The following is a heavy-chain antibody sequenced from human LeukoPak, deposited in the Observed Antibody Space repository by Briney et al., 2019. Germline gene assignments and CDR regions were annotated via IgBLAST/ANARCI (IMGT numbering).Heavy chain of an antibody. D-gene: IGHD3-9*01. CDR3: VKDMGFDLLKDAFHV. CDR1: GFSLDDYA. J-gene: IGHJ3*01. Sequence: GGSLRLSCVGSGFSLDDYAMHWVRQVPGKGLEWVSSISWDSGNQAYTDSVKGRFTISRDNDKNSLYLQMNSLRTEDTALYYCVKDMGFDLLKDAFHVWGQGTLVTVSS. V-gene: IGHV3-9*01. CDR2: ISWDSGNQ.